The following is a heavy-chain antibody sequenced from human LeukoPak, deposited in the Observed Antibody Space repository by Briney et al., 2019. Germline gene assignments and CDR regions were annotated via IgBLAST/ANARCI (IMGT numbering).Heavy chain of an antibody. CDR3: ARVSGSSWFVDY. D-gene: IGHD6-13*01. CDR1: GFTFSSYS. CDR2: ISSGSSYI. V-gene: IGHV3-21*01. Sequence: GGSLRLSCAASGFTFSSYSMNWVRQAPGKGLEWVSSISSGSSYIYYADSVKGRFTISRDNAKNSLYLQMNSLRAEDTAVYYCARVSGSSWFVDYWGQGTLVTVSS. J-gene: IGHJ4*02.